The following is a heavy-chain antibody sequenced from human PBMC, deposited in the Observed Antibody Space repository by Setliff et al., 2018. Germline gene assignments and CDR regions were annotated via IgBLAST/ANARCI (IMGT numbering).Heavy chain of an antibody. CDR2: IYSIGSA. J-gene: IGHJ3*02. V-gene: IGHV4-61*02. Sequence: SETLSLTCTVSGGSITSGNNYWSWIQQPAGKGLEWIGRIYSIGSATYNPSLKGRVTISLDRSENEFSLNLTSVTAADTAVYFCAREPSPSDALDIWGQGTMVTVSS. CDR1: GGSITSGNNY. CDR3: AREPSPSDALDI.